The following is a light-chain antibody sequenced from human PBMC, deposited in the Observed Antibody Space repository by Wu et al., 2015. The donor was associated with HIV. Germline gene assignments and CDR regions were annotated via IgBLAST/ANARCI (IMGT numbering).Light chain of an antibody. CDR1: QGISNY. V-gene: IGKV1-27*01. Sequence: QSPSSLSASVGDRVTITCRANQGISNYLVWYQQKPGKVPKLLIYGASTLQSGVSSRFSGSGSGTDFTLTISRLEPEDFATYYCQQLHNYPLTFGRGTKV. J-gene: IGKJ4*01. CDR3: QQLHNYPLT. CDR2: GAS.